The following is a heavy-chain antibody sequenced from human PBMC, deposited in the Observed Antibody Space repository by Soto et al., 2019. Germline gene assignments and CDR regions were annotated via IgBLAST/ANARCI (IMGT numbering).Heavy chain of an antibody. D-gene: IGHD6-19*01. V-gene: IGHV5-51*01. CDR1: GYTFSSYW. CDR2: IYPDDSDT. J-gene: IGHJ3*01. CDR3: ARTGAVAATLIAFDV. Sequence: GESLKISCKGSGYTFSSYWIAWVRQMPGKGLEWMGIIYPDDSDTRYSPSFQGQVTISADKSIGTAYLQWSSLKASDTAMYFCARTGAVAATLIAFDVWGQGTMVTVS.